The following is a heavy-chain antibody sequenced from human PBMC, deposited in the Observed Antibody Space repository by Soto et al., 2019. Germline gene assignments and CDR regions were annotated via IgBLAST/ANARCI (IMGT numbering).Heavy chain of an antibody. CDR3: AKSLDYGDYDSPEIDY. J-gene: IGHJ4*02. CDR2: ISWNSGSI. Sequence: EVQLVESGGGLVQPGRSLRLSCAASGFTFDAYAMHWVRQAPGKGLEWVSGISWNSGSIGYADSVKGRFTISRDNAKNSLYLQMNSLRAEDTALYYCAKSLDYGDYDSPEIDYWGQGTLVTVSS. V-gene: IGHV3-9*01. D-gene: IGHD4-17*01. CDR1: GFTFDAYA.